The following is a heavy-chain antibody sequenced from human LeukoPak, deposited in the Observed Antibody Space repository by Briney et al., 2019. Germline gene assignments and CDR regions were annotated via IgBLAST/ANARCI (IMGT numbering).Heavy chain of an antibody. Sequence: PGGSLRLSCAASGFTFSSYSMNWVRQAPGKGLEWVSSISSSSSYIYYADSVKGRFTISRDNAKNSLYLQMNSLRAEDTAVYYCARRTSGDVQLAPRLDYWGQGPLVTVSA. D-gene: IGHD6-6*01. V-gene: IGHV3-21*01. J-gene: IGHJ4*02. CDR3: ARRTSGDVQLAPRLDY. CDR2: ISSSSSYI. CDR1: GFTFSSYS.